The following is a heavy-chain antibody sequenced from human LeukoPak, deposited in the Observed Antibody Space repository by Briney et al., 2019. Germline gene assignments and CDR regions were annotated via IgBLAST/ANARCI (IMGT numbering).Heavy chain of an antibody. CDR2: ITGSGGNT. Sequence: PGASPRLSCAASGFTFSNYAMSWVRQAPGKGLEWVSAITGSGGNTYYADSVKGRFTISRDNSKNTVFLQMNSLRAEGTAVYYCAKWGDYDVLTGYYVSDYWGQGTLVTVSS. CDR1: GFTFSNYA. D-gene: IGHD3-9*01. J-gene: IGHJ4*02. V-gene: IGHV3-23*01. CDR3: AKWGDYDVLTGYYVSDY.